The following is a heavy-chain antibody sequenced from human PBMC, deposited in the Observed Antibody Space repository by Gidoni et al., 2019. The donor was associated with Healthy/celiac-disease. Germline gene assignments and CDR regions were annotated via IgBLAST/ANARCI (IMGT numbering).Heavy chain of an antibody. CDR2: IIPILGIA. CDR1: GGTFSSYA. D-gene: IGHD3-3*01. Sequence: QVQLVPSGAEVKKPGSSVKVSCKASGGTFSSYAISWVQQAPGQGLEWMGRIIPILGIANDAQKFQGRVTITADKSTSTAYMELSSLRSEDTAVYYCAREGAIFGVVYYYYYMDVWGKGTTVTVSS. V-gene: IGHV1-69*04. J-gene: IGHJ6*03. CDR3: AREGAIFGVVYYYYYMDV.